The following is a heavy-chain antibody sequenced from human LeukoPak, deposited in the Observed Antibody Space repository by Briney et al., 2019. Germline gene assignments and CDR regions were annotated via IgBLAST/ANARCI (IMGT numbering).Heavy chain of an antibody. D-gene: IGHD3-22*01. CDR2: IYSSGSS. Sequence: ASETLSLTCAVSGGSISTGAFSWYWLRQTPGQGPEWIGYIYSSGSSYYNPSLQSRFIISVDTSKNQLSLRVTSVTAADTAVYYCAKSPRAWDSSGYSVLDYWGQGTLVTVSS. V-gene: IGHV4-30-4*07. CDR3: AKSPRAWDSSGYSVLDY. CDR1: GGSISTGAFS. J-gene: IGHJ4*02.